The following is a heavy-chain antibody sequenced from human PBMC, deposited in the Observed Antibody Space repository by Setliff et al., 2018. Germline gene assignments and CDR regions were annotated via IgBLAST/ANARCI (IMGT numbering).Heavy chain of an antibody. Sequence: PGGSLRLSCAASGFTFDDYGMSWVRQAPGKGLEWVSGINWSGGSTGYADSVKGRFTISRDNAKNSLYLQMNSLRAEDTAVYYCARDRNYYDSDTFYDAFDIWGQGTMVTVS. CDR3: ARDRNYYDSDTFYDAFDI. CDR2: INWSGGST. CDR1: GFTFDDYG. V-gene: IGHV3-20*04. D-gene: IGHD3-22*01. J-gene: IGHJ3*02.